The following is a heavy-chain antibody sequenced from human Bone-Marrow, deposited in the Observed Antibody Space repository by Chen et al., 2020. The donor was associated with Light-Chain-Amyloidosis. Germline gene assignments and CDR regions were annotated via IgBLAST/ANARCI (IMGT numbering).Heavy chain of an antibody. CDR2: IDGDGDGGCS. CDR1: GFKFNIYA. Sequence: EMLLAESGGDLEQPGGSLRLSCAASGFKFNIYAMSWIRQAPGKGLEWVTSIDGDGDGGCSNDADTVKGRFTVTRDNSKNALYLQMNNVRAEETAVYYCSTSTSNGRGWWYFDVWGRGTLVTVSS. D-gene: IGHD2-2*01. CDR3: STSTSNGRGWWYFDV. J-gene: IGHJ2*01. V-gene: IGHV3-23*04.